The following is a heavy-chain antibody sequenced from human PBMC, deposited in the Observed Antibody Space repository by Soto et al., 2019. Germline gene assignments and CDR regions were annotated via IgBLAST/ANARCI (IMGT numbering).Heavy chain of an antibody. CDR1: GGTFSSYA. D-gene: IGHD2-2*01. Sequence: QVQLVQSGAEVKKPGSSVKVSCKASGGTFSSYAISWVRQAPGQGLEWMGGIIPIFGTANYAQKFQGRVMITADESTSTAYMELSSLRSEDTAVYYCARLGHCSSTSCYVYYYYGMDVWGQGTTVTVSS. J-gene: IGHJ6*02. V-gene: IGHV1-69*01. CDR2: IIPIFGTA. CDR3: ARLGHCSSTSCYVYYYYGMDV.